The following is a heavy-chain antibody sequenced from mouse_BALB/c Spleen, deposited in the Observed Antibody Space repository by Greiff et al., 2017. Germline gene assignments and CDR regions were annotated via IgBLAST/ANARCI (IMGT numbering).Heavy chain of an antibody. V-gene: IGHV2-2*02. CDR1: GFSLTSYG. CDR3: AREGNYEFAY. J-gene: IGHJ3*01. CDR2: IWSGGST. Sequence: VQLQQSGPGLVQPSQSLSITCTVSGFSLTSYGVHWVRQSPGKGLEWLGVIWSGGSTDYNAAFISRLSISKDNSKSQVFFKMNSLQANDTAIYYCAREGNYEFAYWGQGTLVTVSA. D-gene: IGHD2-1*01.